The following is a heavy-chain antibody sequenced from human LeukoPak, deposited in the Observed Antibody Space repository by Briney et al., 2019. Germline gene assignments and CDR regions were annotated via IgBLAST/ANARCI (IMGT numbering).Heavy chain of an antibody. Sequence: GGSLILSCAASGFTFSDYYMSWIRQAPGKGLEWVSYISSSSSYTNYADSVKGRFTISRDNAKNSLYVQMNSLRAEDTAVYYCARHNRFLEWLTDWWGQGTLVTVSS. CDR1: GFTFSDYY. D-gene: IGHD3-3*01. CDR3: ARHNRFLEWLTDW. CDR2: ISSSSSYT. J-gene: IGHJ4*02. V-gene: IGHV3-11*06.